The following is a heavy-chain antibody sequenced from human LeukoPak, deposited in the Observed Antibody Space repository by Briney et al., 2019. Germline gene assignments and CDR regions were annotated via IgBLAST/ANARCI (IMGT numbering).Heavy chain of an antibody. J-gene: IGHJ4*02. CDR3: ASEGLRVIDY. D-gene: IGHD3-22*01. V-gene: IGHV3-7*01. CDR1: GFTFSSYA. CDR2: IKHDGSEK. Sequence: GGSLRLSCAASGFTFSSYAMHWVRQAPGKGLEWVANIKHDGSEKYYVDSVKGRFTISRDNAKNSLSLQMNSLRAEDTAVYYCASEGLRVIDYWGQGTLVTVSS.